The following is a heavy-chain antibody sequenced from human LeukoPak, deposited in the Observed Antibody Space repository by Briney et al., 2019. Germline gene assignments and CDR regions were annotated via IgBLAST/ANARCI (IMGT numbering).Heavy chain of an antibody. D-gene: IGHD6-13*01. V-gene: IGHV1-2*02. CDR1: GFTFTGYY. CDR3: ARPADVGSWYFFDT. CDR2: FNPNSGGT. J-gene: IGHJ4*02. Sequence: ASVKVSCKASGFTFTGYYIHWVREAPGQGLEWMGWFNPNSGGTNYAQKFQGRVTMTRDTSISTAYMERSRLTSDDTAVFYCARPADVGSWYFFDTWGQGTLVTVSS.